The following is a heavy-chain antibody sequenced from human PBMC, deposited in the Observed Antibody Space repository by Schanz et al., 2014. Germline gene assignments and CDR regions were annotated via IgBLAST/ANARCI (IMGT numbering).Heavy chain of an antibody. CDR3: ASRSVYAPT. Sequence: EVQLVESGGDLVQPGGSLRLSCAASGFMFSSFWMGWIRQAPGKGLEWVATIKQDGTEEKYVDSVRGRFTISRDNAKNSLYLEMTSLRGEDTAVYYCASRSVYAPTWGQGILVTVSS. CDR2: IKQDGTEE. D-gene: IGHD2-8*01. CDR1: GFMFSSFW. V-gene: IGHV3-7*03. J-gene: IGHJ5*02.